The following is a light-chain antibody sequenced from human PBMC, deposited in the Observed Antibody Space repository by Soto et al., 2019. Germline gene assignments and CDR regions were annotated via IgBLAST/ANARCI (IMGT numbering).Light chain of an antibody. V-gene: IGKV2-28*01. CDR2: LGS. Sequence: DIVMTQSPLSLPGTPGEPASISCRSSQILLHSNGYNYLDWYLQKPGQSPQLLIYLGSNRASGVPDRFSGSGSGTDFTLKISRVEAEDFVVYYCQQYNSWLPITFGQGTRLDI. CDR1: QILLHSNGYNY. J-gene: IGKJ5*01. CDR3: QQYNSWLPIT.